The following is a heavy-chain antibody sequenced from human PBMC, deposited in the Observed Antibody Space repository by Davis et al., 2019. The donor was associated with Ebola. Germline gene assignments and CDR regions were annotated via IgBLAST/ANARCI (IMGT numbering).Heavy chain of an antibody. J-gene: IGHJ4*02. V-gene: IGHV7-4-1*02. CDR1: GYTFSGYY. D-gene: IGHD2/OR15-2a*01. CDR3: ARGRVIFDY. CDR2: INTNTGNP. Sequence: ASVKVSCKASGYTFSGYYINWVRQAPGQGLEWMGWINTNTGNPTYAQGFTGRFVFSLDTSVSTAYLQISSLKAEDTAVYYCARGRVIFDYWGQGTLVTVSS.